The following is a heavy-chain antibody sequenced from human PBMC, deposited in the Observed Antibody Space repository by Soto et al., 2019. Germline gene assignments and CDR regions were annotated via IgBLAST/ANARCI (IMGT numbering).Heavy chain of an antibody. V-gene: IGHV3-13*01. J-gene: IGHJ3*02. D-gene: IGHD6-13*01. CDR2: IGTAGDT. CDR1: GFTFSSYD. Sequence: EVQLVESGGGLVQPGGSLRLSCAASGFTFSSYDMHWVRQATGKGLEWVSAIGTAGDTYYPGSVKGRFTISRENAKNSLYLQMNSLRAGDTAVYYCARSFVNPYSGTGGAFDIWGQGTMVTVSS. CDR3: ARSFVNPYSGTGGAFDI.